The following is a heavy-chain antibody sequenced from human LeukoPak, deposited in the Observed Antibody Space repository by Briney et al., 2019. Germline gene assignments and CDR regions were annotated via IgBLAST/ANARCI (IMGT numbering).Heavy chain of an antibody. D-gene: IGHD2-15*01. Sequence: ASVKVSCKASGYTFTSYAMNWVRQAPGQGLEWMGWNNTNTGNPTYAQGFTGRFVFSLDTSVSTAYLQISSLKAEDTAVYYCARDSMLLGYCSGGSCNIHYYYYYGMDVWGQGTTVTVSS. CDR2: NNTNTGNP. J-gene: IGHJ6*02. CDR1: GYTFTSYA. CDR3: ARDSMLLGYCSGGSCNIHYYYYYGMDV. V-gene: IGHV7-4-1*02.